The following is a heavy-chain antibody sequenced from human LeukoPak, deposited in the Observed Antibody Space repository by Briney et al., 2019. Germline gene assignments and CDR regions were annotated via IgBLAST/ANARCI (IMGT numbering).Heavy chain of an antibody. CDR2: ISGSGGST. CDR1: GFTFSSYA. J-gene: IGHJ6*02. Sequence: GGSLRLSCAASGFTFSSYAMSWVRQAPGKGLEWVSAISGSGGSTYYADSVKGRFTISRDNSKSTLYLQMNSLRAEDTAVYYCAKVPYSDYGSGRSPFMDAWGQGTTVAISS. CDR3: AKVPYSDYGSGRSPFMDA. V-gene: IGHV3-23*01. D-gene: IGHD3-10*01.